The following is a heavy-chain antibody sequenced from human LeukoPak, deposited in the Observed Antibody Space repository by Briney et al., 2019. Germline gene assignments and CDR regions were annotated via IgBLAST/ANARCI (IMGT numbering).Heavy chain of an antibody. V-gene: IGHV4-34*01. D-gene: IGHD6-13*01. J-gene: IGHJ3*02. CDR1: GGSFSGYY. Sequence: SETLSLTCAVYGGSFSGYYWSWSRQPPGKGLEWIGEINHSGSTNYNPSLKSRVTISVDTSKNQFSLKLSSVTAADTAVYYCARRPRRGYSKLSWAFDIWDQGTMVTVSS. CDR3: ARRPRRGYSKLSWAFDI. CDR2: INHSGST.